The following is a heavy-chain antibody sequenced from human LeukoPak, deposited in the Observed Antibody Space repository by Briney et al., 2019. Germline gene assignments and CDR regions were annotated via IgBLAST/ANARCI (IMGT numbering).Heavy chain of an antibody. Sequence: SETLSLTCTVSGGSISSGSYYWSWIRQPAGKGLEWIGRIYTSGSTNYNPSLKSRVTISVDTSKNQFSLKLSSVTAADTAVYYCARAPSWLQFDYWGQGTLITVSS. D-gene: IGHD5-24*01. V-gene: IGHV4-61*02. CDR2: IYTSGST. CDR3: ARAPSWLQFDY. J-gene: IGHJ4*02. CDR1: GGSISSGSYY.